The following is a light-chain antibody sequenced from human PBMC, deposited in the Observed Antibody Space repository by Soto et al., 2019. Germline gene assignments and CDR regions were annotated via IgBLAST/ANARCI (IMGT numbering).Light chain of an antibody. Sequence: EIVMTQSPATLSVSPGERATLSCRASQSVSSNLAWYQQKPGQAPRLLIYGAYPRATGIPARFSGSGSGTEFTLTISGLQSEDFAVYYGQQYTNWPPITVGQGTRLEI. CDR3: QQYTNWPPIT. J-gene: IGKJ5*01. CDR1: QSVSSN. V-gene: IGKV3-15*01. CDR2: GAY.